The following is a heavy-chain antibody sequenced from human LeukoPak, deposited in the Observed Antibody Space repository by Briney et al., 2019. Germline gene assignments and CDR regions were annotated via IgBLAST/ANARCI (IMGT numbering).Heavy chain of an antibody. CDR1: GYTFTGYH. Sequence: ASVKVSCKTSGYTFTGYHIHWVRQAPGQGLEWMGWINPNSGGTNYAQKFQGRVTMTRDTSISTAYMELSRLRSDDTAVYYCARDFGFGELCYWGQGTLVTVSS. CDR2: INPNSGGT. CDR3: ARDFGFGELCY. J-gene: IGHJ4*02. V-gene: IGHV1-2*02. D-gene: IGHD3-10*01.